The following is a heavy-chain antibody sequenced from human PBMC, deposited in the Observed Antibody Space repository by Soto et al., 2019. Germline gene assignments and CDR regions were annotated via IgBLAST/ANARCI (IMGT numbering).Heavy chain of an antibody. D-gene: IGHD3-10*01. CDR3: ARSGDGSYDAFDL. CDR2: INANSGGT. V-gene: IGHV1-2*02. J-gene: IGHJ3*01. CDR1: GYTFTGYY. Sequence: ASVKVSCKASGYTFTGYYMHWVRQAPGQGLEWMGWINANSGGTNYAQKFQGRVTMTRDTSISTAYMELSRLRSDDTAVYYCARSGDGSYDAFDLWGQGTMVTVSS.